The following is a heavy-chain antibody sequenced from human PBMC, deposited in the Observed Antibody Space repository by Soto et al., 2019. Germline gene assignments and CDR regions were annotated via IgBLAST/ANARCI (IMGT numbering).Heavy chain of an antibody. J-gene: IGHJ6*02. CDR1: GDSITSDKW. CDR2: IYHSGSS. V-gene: IGHV4-4*02. Sequence: SETLSLTCAVSGDSITSDKWWSWIRQPPGKGLQWIGEIYHSGSSKYNPSLKSRVIISVDKSKNQFSLKVSPVTAADTAVYYCASVRGGYYYAMDVWGQGTTVTVSS. CDR3: ASVRGGYYYAMDV. D-gene: IGHD3-10*02.